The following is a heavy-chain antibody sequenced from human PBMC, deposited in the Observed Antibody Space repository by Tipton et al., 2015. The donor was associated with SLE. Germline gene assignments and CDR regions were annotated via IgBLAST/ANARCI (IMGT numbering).Heavy chain of an antibody. D-gene: IGHD4-17*01. V-gene: IGHV1-69*01. CDR2: IIPIFGTA. Sequence: QLVQSGAEVKKPGASVKVSCKASGYTFTSYGISWVRQAPGQGLEWMGGIIPIFGTANYAQKFQGRVTITADESTSTAYMELNSLRAEDTAVYYCARGLTGGEDWYFDLWGRGTLVTVSS. CDR1: GYTFTSYG. CDR3: ARGLTGGEDWYFDL. J-gene: IGHJ2*01.